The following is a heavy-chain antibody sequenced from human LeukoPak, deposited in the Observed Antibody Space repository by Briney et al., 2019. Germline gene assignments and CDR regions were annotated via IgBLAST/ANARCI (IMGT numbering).Heavy chain of an antibody. CDR3: ARGQPRYCSSTSCYTDLDY. J-gene: IGHJ4*02. CDR1: GFTFSSYS. Sequence: GGSLRLSCAASGFTFSSYSMNWVRQAPGKGLEWVSYISSSSSTIYYADSVKGRFTISRDNAKNSLYLQMNSLRAEDTAVYYCARGQPRYCSSTSCYTDLDYWGQGTLVIVSS. V-gene: IGHV3-48*01. CDR2: ISSSSSTI. D-gene: IGHD2-2*02.